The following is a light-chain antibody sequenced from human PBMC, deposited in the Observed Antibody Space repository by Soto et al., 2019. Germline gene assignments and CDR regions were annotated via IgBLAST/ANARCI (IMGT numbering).Light chain of an antibody. J-gene: IGKJ4*01. CDR2: SAS. Sequence: DVQMTQSPSSLSASVGDTVTITCRASQALSNYLAWYQQKPGKAPDLLIYSASTLQSGVPSRFSGSGSGTEFTLTISSLQPEDFATYYCQQLNSYPLTFGGGTKVDIK. V-gene: IGKV1-9*01. CDR3: QQLNSYPLT. CDR1: QALSNY.